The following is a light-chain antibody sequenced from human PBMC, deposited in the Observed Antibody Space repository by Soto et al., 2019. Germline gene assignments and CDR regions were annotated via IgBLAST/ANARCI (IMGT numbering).Light chain of an antibody. CDR3: QQYNNWPPDRM. CDR1: QSVSSN. V-gene: IGKV3-15*01. J-gene: IGKJ1*01. CDR2: GAS. Sequence: ETVMTQSPATLSVSPGERATLSCRASQSVSSNLAWYQQKPGQAPRLLIYGASTRATGIPARFSGSGSGTEFTLTISSLQSEDFAIYFCQQYNNWPPDRMFGQGTKVEIK.